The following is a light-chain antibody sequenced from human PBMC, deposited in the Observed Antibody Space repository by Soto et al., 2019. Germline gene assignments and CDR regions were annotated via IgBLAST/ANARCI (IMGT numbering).Light chain of an antibody. CDR1: QSISSY. V-gene: IGKV1-39*01. CDR2: AAS. Sequence: DIQMTQSPSSLSASVGDRVTITCRASQSISSYLNWYQQKPGKAPKLLIYAASSLQSGVPSRFSGSVPGTDVTLTISCLQPEDFATYYCQQSYRTPYTFGQGTKLEIK. J-gene: IGKJ2*01. CDR3: QQSYRTPYT.